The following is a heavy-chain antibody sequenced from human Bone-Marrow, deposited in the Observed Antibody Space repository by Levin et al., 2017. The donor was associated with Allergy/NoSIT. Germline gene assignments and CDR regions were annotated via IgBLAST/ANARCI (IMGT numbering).Heavy chain of an antibody. CDR1: GGSFGDIA. CDR2: IIPILGIT. D-gene: IGHD1-26*01. Sequence: VASVKVSCKTSGGSFGDIAINWVRQAPGQGLEWMGRIIPILGITNYAQNFQGTVTITADKATNTAYMELHTLTSHDTALYFCARAPIYFGAPPFDYWGQGTLVTVSS. J-gene: IGHJ4*02. CDR3: ARAPIYFGAPPFDY. V-gene: IGHV1-69*04.